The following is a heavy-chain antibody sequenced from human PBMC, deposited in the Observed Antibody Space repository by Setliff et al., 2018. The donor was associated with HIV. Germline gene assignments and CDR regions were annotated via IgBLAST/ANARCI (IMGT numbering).Heavy chain of an antibody. CDR3: ARGQGRFSFGAQLGYYFDY. V-gene: IGHV4-59*01. J-gene: IGHJ4*02. CDR1: GGSISTYY. D-gene: IGHD5-18*01. Sequence: SETLSLTCTVSGGSISTYYWSWIRQPPGKGLEWMGNIYYGGSTNYSPSLKSRVTILVDTSKNQFSLKLSSVTAADTAVYYCARGQGRFSFGAQLGYYFDYWGQGTLVTVSS. CDR2: IYYGGST.